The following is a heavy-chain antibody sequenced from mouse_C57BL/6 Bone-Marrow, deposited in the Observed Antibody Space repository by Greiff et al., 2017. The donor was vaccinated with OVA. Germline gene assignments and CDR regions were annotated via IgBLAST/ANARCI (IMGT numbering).Heavy chain of an antibody. CDR3: ARWDYSNYGANWYFDV. D-gene: IGHD2-5*01. J-gene: IGHJ1*03. V-gene: IGHV1-64*01. CDR1: GYTFTSYW. CDR2: IHPNSGST. Sequence: VQLQQPGAELVKPGASVKLSCKASGYTFTSYWMHWVKQRPGQGLEWIGMIHPNSGSTNYNEKFKSKATLTVDKSSSTAYMQLSSLTSEDSAVYYCARWDYSNYGANWYFDVWGTGTTVTVSS.